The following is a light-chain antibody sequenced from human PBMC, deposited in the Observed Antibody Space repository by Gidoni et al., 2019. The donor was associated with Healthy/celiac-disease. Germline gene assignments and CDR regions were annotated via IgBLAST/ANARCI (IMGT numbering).Light chain of an antibody. V-gene: IGLV3-1*01. Sequence: SYELTQPPSVSVSPGQTASITFSGDKLGDKYSCWYQQKPGKSPVLVIYQDSKRPSGIPERFSGSNSGNTATLTISGTQAMDEADYYCQAWDSSTYVVFGGGTKLTVL. CDR1: KLGDKY. CDR3: QAWDSSTYVV. J-gene: IGLJ2*01. CDR2: QDS.